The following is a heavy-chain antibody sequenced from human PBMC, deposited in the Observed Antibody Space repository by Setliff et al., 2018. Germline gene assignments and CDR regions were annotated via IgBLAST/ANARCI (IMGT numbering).Heavy chain of an antibody. Sequence: PSETLSLTCAVSGYSISSGYNWGWIRQPPGKGLEWIASIYYRGSTSYNSSLKSRVSISVDKSKNQFSLKLSSVTAADTAVYYCARQEDDSSGYYSTDWGQGTLVTVSS. CDR1: GYSISSGYN. V-gene: IGHV4-38-2*01. CDR2: IYYRGST. CDR3: ARQEDDSSGYYSTD. J-gene: IGHJ4*02. D-gene: IGHD3-22*01.